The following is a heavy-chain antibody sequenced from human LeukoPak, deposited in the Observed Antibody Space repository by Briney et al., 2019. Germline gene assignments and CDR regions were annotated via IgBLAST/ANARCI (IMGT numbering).Heavy chain of an antibody. J-gene: IGHJ4*02. Sequence: GGTLRLSCAASVFTFSDYYMSWVRQAPGKGLEWISYISNSGNTIYYADSVKGRFTISRDNAKNSLDLQMNSLRAEDTAVYYCARDKRVTHLWGQGTLVTVSS. CDR2: ISNSGNTI. D-gene: IGHD4-23*01. V-gene: IGHV3-11*04. CDR1: VFTFSDYY. CDR3: ARDKRVTHL.